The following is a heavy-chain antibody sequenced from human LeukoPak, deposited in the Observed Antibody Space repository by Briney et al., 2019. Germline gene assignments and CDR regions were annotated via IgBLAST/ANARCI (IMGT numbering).Heavy chain of an antibody. CDR1: GFTFSSYS. CDR3: ARDFPSYCSGGSCCVY. Sequence: PGGSLRLSCAASGFTFSSYSMNWVRQAPGKGLEWVSSIRSSRSYIYYADSVKGRFTISRDNAKKSLYLQMNSLRAEDTAVYYCARDFPSYCSGGSCCVYWGQGTLVTVSS. D-gene: IGHD2-15*01. J-gene: IGHJ4*02. V-gene: IGHV3-21*01. CDR2: IRSSRSYI.